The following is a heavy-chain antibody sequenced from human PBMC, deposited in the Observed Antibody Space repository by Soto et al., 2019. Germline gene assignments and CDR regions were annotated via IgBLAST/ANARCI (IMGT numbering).Heavy chain of an antibody. V-gene: IGHV4-34*01. Sequence: TLSLTCAVYGGSFSGYYWSWIRQPPGKGLEWIGEINHSGSTNYNPSLKSRVTISVDTSKNQFSLKLSSVTAADTAVYYCARATPMVRGRHFVYWGQGTLVTVSS. CDR2: INHSGST. CDR3: ARATPMVRGRHFVY. J-gene: IGHJ4*02. CDR1: GGSFSGYY. D-gene: IGHD3-10*01.